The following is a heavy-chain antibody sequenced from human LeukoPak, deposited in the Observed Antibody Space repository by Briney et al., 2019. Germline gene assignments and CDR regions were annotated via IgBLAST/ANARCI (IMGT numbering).Heavy chain of an antibody. CDR3: AKGGYDSGNY. V-gene: IGHV3-48*01. D-gene: IGHD5-12*01. CDR1: GFTFSNYG. J-gene: IGHJ4*02. Sequence: GGSLRLSCAASGFTFSNYGINWVRQAPGKGLEWVSYISSSSSTIHYADSAQGRFTISRDNSKNTLYLQMNSLRAEDTAVYYCAKGGYDSGNYWGQGTLVTVSS. CDR2: ISSSSSTI.